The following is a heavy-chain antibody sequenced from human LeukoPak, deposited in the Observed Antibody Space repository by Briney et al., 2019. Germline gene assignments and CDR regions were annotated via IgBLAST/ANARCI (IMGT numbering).Heavy chain of an antibody. Sequence: PLETLSLTCSVSGGSISSYYWSWIRQPPGKGLEWIGYMHYSGSTNYNPSLKSRVTISLDTSKNQFSLKLSSVTAADTAVYYCARVNKICEYFDYWGRGTLLTVFS. CDR2: MHYSGST. CDR3: ARVNKICEYFDY. CDR1: GGSISSYY. D-gene: IGHD2/OR15-2a*01. J-gene: IGHJ4*02. V-gene: IGHV4-59*01.